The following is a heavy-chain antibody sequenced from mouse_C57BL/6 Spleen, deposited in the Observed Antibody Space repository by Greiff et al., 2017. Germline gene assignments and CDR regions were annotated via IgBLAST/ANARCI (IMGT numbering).Heavy chain of an antibody. J-gene: IGHJ2*01. CDR1: GYTFTSYW. V-gene: IGHV1-69*01. CDR3: ARGDYGNYVDY. Sequence: QVQLQQPGAELVMPGASVKLSCKASGYTFTSYWMHWVKQRPGQGLEWIGEIDPSDSYTNYNQKFKGKSTLTVDKSSSTAYMQLSSLAAEDSAVDYCARGDYGNYVDYWGQGTTRTVSS. D-gene: IGHD1-1*02. CDR2: IDPSDSYT.